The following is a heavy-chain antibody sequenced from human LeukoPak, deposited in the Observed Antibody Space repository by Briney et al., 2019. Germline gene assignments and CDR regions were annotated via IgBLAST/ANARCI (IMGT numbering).Heavy chain of an antibody. CDR3: ARDEPGTGKGLYYYGMDV. D-gene: IGHD1-14*01. CDR2: IYYSGST. V-gene: IGHV4-39*07. Sequence: SETLSLTCTVSGGSISSSSYYWGWIRQPPGKGLEWIGSIYYSGSTYYNPSLKSRVTISVDTSKNQFSLKLSSVTAADTAVYYCARDEPGTGKGLYYYGMDVWGQGTTVTVSS. CDR1: GGSISSSSYY. J-gene: IGHJ6*02.